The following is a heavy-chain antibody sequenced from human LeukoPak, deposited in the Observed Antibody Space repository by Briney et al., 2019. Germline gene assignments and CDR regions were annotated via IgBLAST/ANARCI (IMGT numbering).Heavy chain of an antibody. V-gene: IGHV4-59*01. D-gene: IGHD1-1*01. J-gene: IGHJ4*02. CDR1: GGSISSYY. Sequence: SETLSLTCTVSGGSISSYYWSWIRQPPGKGLEWIGYIYYSGNTNYNPSLESRVTISVDTSKNHVSLNLTSVTAADTAVYYCVRPESAGTKYRFDYWGQGALVTVSS. CDR2: IYYSGNT. CDR3: VRPESAGTKYRFDY.